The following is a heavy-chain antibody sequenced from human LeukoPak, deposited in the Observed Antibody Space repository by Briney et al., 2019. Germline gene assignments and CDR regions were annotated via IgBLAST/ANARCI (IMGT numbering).Heavy chain of an antibody. Sequence: SETLSLTCTVSGDSISSNNCFWGWIRQPPGKGLEWIGSMCYSGATYYNPPLKSRVTMSVDTSKKQFSLKLSSVTAADTAVYYCVKDRGNHTTDYWGQGTLVTVSS. D-gene: IGHD1-14*01. CDR1: GDSISSNNCF. CDR3: VKDRGNHTTDY. V-gene: IGHV4-39*07. CDR2: MCYSGAT. J-gene: IGHJ4*02.